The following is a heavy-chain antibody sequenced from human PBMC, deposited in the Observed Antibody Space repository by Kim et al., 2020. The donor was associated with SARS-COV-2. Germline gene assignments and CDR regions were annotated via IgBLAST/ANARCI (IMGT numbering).Heavy chain of an antibody. J-gene: IGHJ4*02. Sequence: GESLKISCKASGYSFTNFWIGWVRQMPGKGLEWMGIIYPGDSDTRYSPSFQGQVTISADKSISTAYLQWSSLRASDTAMYYCARRDYGGNSPWEDYWGQGTLVTVSS. D-gene: IGHD4-17*01. CDR2: IYPGDSDT. CDR1: GYSFTNFW. CDR3: ARRDYGGNSPWEDY. V-gene: IGHV5-51*01.